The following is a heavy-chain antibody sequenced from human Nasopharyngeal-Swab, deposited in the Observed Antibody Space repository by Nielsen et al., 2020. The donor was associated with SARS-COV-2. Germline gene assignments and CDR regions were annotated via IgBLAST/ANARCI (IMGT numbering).Heavy chain of an antibody. CDR3: ARDPICSGGSCYYYYYYGMDV. CDR2: IYYSGST. Sequence: SETLSLTCAVYGGSFSGYYWGWIRQPPGKGLEWIGSIYYSGSTYYNPSLKSRVTISVDTSKNQFSLKLSSVTAADTAVYYCARDPICSGGSCYYYYYYGMDVWGQGTTVTVSS. J-gene: IGHJ6*02. CDR1: GGSFSGYY. D-gene: IGHD2-15*01. V-gene: IGHV4-34*01.